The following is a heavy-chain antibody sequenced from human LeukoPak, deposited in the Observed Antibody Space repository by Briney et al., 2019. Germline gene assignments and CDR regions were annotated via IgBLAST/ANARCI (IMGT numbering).Heavy chain of an antibody. CDR1: GYTFTSYD. Sequence: SVKVSCKASGYTFTSYDINWVRQAPGQGLEWMGGIIPIFGTANYAQKFQGRVTITADESTSTAYMELSSLRSEDTAVYYCASSRLPEDIVVVPAANDYYYYMDVWGKGTTVTVSS. CDR3: ASSRLPEDIVVVPAANDYYYYMDV. J-gene: IGHJ6*03. CDR2: IIPIFGTA. D-gene: IGHD2-2*01. V-gene: IGHV1-69*13.